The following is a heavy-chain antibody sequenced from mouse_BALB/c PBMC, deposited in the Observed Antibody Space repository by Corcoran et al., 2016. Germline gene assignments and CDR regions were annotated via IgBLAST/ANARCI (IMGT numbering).Heavy chain of an antibody. CDR3: ARDRDFDY. Sequence: DVQLQESGPGLVKPSQSLSLTCSVTGYSITSGYYWNWIRQFPGNKLEWMGYISYDGSNNYNPSLKNRISITRDPSKNQFFLKLNSVTTEDTATYYCARDRDFDYWGQGTTLTVSS. V-gene: IGHV3-6*02. J-gene: IGHJ2*01. CDR1: GYSITSGYY. CDR2: ISYDGSN.